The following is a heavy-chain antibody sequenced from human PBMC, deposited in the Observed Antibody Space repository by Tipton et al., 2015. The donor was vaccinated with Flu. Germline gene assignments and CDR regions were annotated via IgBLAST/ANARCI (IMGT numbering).Heavy chain of an antibody. CDR2: IYHSGST. V-gene: IGHV4-4*02. Sequence: SLRLSCAVSGGSISSSNWWSWVRQPPGKGLEWIGEIYHSGSTNYNPSLKSRVTISVDKSKNQFSLKLSSVTAADTAVYYCARESGYGDYAYWGQGTLVTVSS. D-gene: IGHD4-17*01. J-gene: IGHJ4*02. CDR3: ARESGYGDYAY. CDR1: GGSISSSNW.